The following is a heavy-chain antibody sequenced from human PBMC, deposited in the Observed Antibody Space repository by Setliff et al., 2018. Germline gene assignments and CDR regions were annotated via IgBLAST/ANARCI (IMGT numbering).Heavy chain of an antibody. V-gene: IGHV4-34*01. CDR2: INHSGSN. D-gene: IGHD1-26*01. Sequence: SETLSLTCTVYGASFSDYYWGWIRQPPGKGLEWSAEINHSGSNSYNPSLKSRVTISVDTSKNQFSLRLRSVTAADTAVYFCARDNTMVGATDYWGLGTLVTVSS. CDR3: ARDNTMVGATDY. J-gene: IGHJ4*02. CDR1: GASFSDYY.